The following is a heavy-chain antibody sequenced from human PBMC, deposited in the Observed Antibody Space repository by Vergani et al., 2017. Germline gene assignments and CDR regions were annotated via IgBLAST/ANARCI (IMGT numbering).Heavy chain of an antibody. CDR1: GGPISSYY. J-gene: IGHJ4*02. D-gene: IGHD3-22*01. CDR3: AGTNYYDSSGYYYPSDY. CDR2: IYYSGST. V-gene: IGHV4-59*01. Sequence: QVQLQESGPGLVKPSETLSLTCTVSGGPISSYYWSWIRQPPGKGLEWIGYIYYSGSTNYNPSLKSRVTISVDTSKNQCSLKLSSVTAADTAVYYCAGTNYYDSSGYYYPSDYWGQGTLVTVSS.